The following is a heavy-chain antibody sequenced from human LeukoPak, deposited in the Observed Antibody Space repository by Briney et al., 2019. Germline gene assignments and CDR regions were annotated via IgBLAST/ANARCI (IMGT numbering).Heavy chain of an antibody. CDR1: GYTFTRYA. Sequence: GASVQVSCKASGYTFTRYAMNWVRQAPGQGLEWMGWIHTNTGNPTYAQGFIGRFVFSLETSVSTAYLQISRLKAEDTAVYYCARAYYYDSPDAFDIWGQGTMVTISS. V-gene: IGHV7-4-1*02. CDR2: IHTNTGNP. D-gene: IGHD3-22*01. J-gene: IGHJ3*02. CDR3: ARAYYYDSPDAFDI.